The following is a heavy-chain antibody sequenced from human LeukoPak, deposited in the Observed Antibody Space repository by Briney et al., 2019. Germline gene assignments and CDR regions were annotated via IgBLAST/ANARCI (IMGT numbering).Heavy chain of an antibody. CDR2: INPNSGGT. D-gene: IGHD4-17*01. J-gene: IGHJ4*02. CDR1: GYTVTGNY. Sequence: ASVKVSCKASGYTVTGNYLHWVRQAPGQGLAWMGWINPNSGGTKHGQKFQGRVSMTRDTSISTAYLELSSLRSDDTAVYYCARGRSVTTSSPFDYWGQGTLVTVSS. V-gene: IGHV1-2*02. CDR3: ARGRSVTTSSPFDY.